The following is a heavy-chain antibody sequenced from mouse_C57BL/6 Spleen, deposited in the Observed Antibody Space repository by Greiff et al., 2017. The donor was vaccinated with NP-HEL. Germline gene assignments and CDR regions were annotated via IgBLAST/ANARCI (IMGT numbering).Heavy chain of an antibody. CDR3: ARSGAVVATGYYAMDY. CDR1: GYTFTSYW. Sequence: QVQLKQPGTELVKPGASVKLSCKASGYTFTSYWMHWVKQRPGQGLEWIGNINPSNGGTNYNEKFKSKATLTVDKSSSTAYMQLSSLTSEDSAVYYCARSGAVVATGYYAMDYWGQGTSVTVSS. CDR2: INPSNGGT. J-gene: IGHJ4*01. V-gene: IGHV1-53*01. D-gene: IGHD1-1*01.